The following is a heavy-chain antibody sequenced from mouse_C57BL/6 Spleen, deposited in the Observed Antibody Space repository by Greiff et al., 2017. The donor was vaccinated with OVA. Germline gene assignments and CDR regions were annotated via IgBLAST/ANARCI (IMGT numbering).Heavy chain of an antibody. CDR1: GYTFTSYW. CDR3: ARRVPRYFDV. V-gene: IGHV1-69*01. CDR2: IDPSDSYT. J-gene: IGHJ1*03. Sequence: QVQLQQPGAELVMPGASVKLSCKASGYTFTSYWMHWVKQRPGQGLEWIGEIDPSDSYTNYNQKFKGKSTLTVDKSSSTAYMQLSSLTSEDSAVYYCARRVPRYFDVWGTGTTVTVSS. D-gene: IGHD5-1*01.